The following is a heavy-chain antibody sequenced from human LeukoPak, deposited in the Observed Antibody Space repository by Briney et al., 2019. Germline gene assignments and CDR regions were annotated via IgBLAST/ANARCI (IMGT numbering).Heavy chain of an antibody. CDR3: AREAERGYYYYGMDV. J-gene: IGHJ6*02. CDR1: GYTFISYG. D-gene: IGHD1-1*01. CDR2: ISAYNGNT. Sequence: ASVKVSCKASGYTFISYGISWVRQAPGQGLEWMGWISAYNGNTNYAQKLQGRVTMTTDTSTSTAYMELRSLRSDDTAVYYCAREAERGYYYYGMDVWGQGTTVTASS. V-gene: IGHV1-18*01.